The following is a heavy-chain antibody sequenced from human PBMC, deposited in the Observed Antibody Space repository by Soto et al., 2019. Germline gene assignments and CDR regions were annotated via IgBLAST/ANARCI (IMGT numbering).Heavy chain of an antibody. CDR1: GGTFSSYA. CDR2: IIPIFGTA. D-gene: IGHD3-22*01. V-gene: IGHV1-69*12. J-gene: IGHJ4*02. CDR3: ASRNYYDSSGYYYYFDY. Sequence: QVQLVQSGAEVKKPGSSVKVSCKASGGTFSSYAISWVRQAPGQGLEWMGGIIPIFGTANYAQKFQGRVTITAXXSXSXAYMELSSLRSEDTAVYYCASRNYYDSSGYYYYFDYWGQGTLVTVSS.